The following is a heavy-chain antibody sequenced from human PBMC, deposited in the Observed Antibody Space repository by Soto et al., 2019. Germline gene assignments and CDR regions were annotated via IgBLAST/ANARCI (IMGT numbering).Heavy chain of an antibody. Sequence: SLRPSCAASGFTFSAYSMSWVRQAPGKGLEWVSGFRASGDDGTTYYADSVKGRFTISRDNSKNTLFLQMNSLRAEDTAIYYCAKKVNSGSGSQYFDYWGQGTLVTVSS. CDR1: GFTFSAYS. J-gene: IGHJ4*02. D-gene: IGHD3-10*01. V-gene: IGHV3-23*01. CDR3: AKKVNSGSGSQYFDY. CDR2: FRASGDDGTT.